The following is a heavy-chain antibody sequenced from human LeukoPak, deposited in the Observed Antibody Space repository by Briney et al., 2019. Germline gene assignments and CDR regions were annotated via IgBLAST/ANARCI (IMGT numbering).Heavy chain of an antibody. J-gene: IGHJ6*03. D-gene: IGHD5-12*01. Sequence: GGSLRLSCAASGFTFSSYWMHWVRQAPGKGLVWVSRINSDGSSTSYADSVKGRFTISRDNSKNTLYLQMNSLRAEDTAVYYCAKSGGYDYDYYYYMDVWGKGTTVTVSS. V-gene: IGHV3-74*01. CDR3: AKSGGYDYDYYYYMDV. CDR2: INSDGSST. CDR1: GFTFSSYW.